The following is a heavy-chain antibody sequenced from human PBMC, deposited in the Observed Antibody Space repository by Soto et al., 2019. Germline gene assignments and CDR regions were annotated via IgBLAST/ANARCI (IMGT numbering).Heavy chain of an antibody. CDR2: INPNSGGT. CDR1: GYTFTGYY. V-gene: IGHV1-2*04. D-gene: IGHD2-15*01. CDR3: ARAVVVAAANYGMDV. Sequence: ASVKVSCKASGYTFTGYYMHWVRQAPGQGLEWMGWINPNSGGTNYAQKFQGWVTMTRDTSISTAYMELSRLRSDDTAVYYCARAVVVAAANYGMDVWGQGTTVTV. J-gene: IGHJ6*02.